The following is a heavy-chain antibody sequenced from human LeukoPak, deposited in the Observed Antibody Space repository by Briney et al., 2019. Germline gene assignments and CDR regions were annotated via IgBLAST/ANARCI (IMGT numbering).Heavy chain of an antibody. V-gene: IGHV3-53*01. CDR1: GFIVSSTF. CDR3: ARGVDSSGYLDF. J-gene: IGHJ4*02. D-gene: IGHD3-22*01. Sequence: PGGSLRLSCAASGFIVSSTFMSWVRQAPGKGLEWVSIIQSGGSTYYADSVEGRFTISRDNSKNTPYLQMNSLRAEDTAFYYCARGVDSSGYLDFWGQGTLVTVSS. CDR2: IQSGGST.